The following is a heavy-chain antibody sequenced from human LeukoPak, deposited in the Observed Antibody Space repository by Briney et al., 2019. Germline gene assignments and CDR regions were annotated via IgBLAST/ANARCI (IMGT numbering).Heavy chain of an antibody. CDR2: INPNSGGT. J-gene: IGHJ4*02. CDR1: GYTFTGYY. Sequence: VASVKVSCKASGYTFTGYYMHWVRQAPGQGLEWMGWINPNSGGTNYAQKLQGRVTMTRDTSINTAYMELSRLRSDDTAVYYCAGGGYYDSSAYRIFDYWGQGTLVTVSS. V-gene: IGHV1-2*02. CDR3: AGGGYYDSSAYRIFDY. D-gene: IGHD3-22*01.